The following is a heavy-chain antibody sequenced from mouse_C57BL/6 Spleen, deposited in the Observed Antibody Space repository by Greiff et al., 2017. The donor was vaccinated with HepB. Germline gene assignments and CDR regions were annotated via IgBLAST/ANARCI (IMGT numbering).Heavy chain of an antibody. Sequence: QVQLQQPGAELVRPGSSVKLSCKASGYTFTSYWMHWVKQRPIQGLEWIGNIDPSDSETHYNQKFKDKATLTVDKSSSTAYMQLSSLTSEDSAVYYCARAYSNYWDYWGQGTSVTVSS. CDR3: ARAYSNYWDY. CDR2: IDPSDSET. V-gene: IGHV1-52*01. CDR1: GYTFTSYW. D-gene: IGHD2-5*01. J-gene: IGHJ4*01.